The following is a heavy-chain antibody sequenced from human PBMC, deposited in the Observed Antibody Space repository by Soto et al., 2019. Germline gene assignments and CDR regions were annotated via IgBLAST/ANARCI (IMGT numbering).Heavy chain of an antibody. CDR1: GFTFDDYA. D-gene: IGHD2-2*01. V-gene: IGHV3-9*01. Sequence: GGSLRLSCAASGFTFDDYAMHWVRQAPGKGLEWVPGISWNSGSIGYADSVKGRFTISRDNAKNSLYLQMNSLRAEDTALYYCAKDIGYQLLSPAFDIWGQGTMVTVSS. J-gene: IGHJ3*02. CDR3: AKDIGYQLLSPAFDI. CDR2: ISWNSGSI.